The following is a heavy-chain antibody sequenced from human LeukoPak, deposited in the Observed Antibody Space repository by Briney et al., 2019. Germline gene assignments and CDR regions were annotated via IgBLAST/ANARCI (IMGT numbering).Heavy chain of an antibody. D-gene: IGHD6-19*01. CDR1: GGSMSGSY. CDR3: TRGNGWYGY. CDR2: IHYSGST. Sequence: KPSETLSLTCTVPGGSMSGSYWSWIRQPPGKGLEWIGYIHYSGSTNYNPSLKSRVTISVDTSKNQFSLKLSSVTAADTAVYYCTRGNGWYGYWGQGTLVTVSS. J-gene: IGHJ4*02. V-gene: IGHV4-59*01.